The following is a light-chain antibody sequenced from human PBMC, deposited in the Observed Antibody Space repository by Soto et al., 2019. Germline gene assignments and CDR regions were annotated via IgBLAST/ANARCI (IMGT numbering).Light chain of an antibody. J-gene: IGKJ1*01. CDR3: QQYYSYPRT. CDR1: QGISSY. CDR2: AAS. V-gene: IGKV1-8*01. Sequence: AIRMTQSPSSLSASIGDRVTITCRASQGISSYLAWYQQKPGKAPNLLIYAASTLQSGVPSRFSGSGSGTDFTLTITCLQSEDFATYYCQQYYSYPRTFGQGTKVDIK.